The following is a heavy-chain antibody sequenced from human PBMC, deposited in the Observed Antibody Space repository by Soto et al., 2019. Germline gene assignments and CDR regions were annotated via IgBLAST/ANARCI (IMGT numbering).Heavy chain of an antibody. J-gene: IGHJ4*02. Sequence: AGGSPRLSCSVSGFTISDYEMVWVRQAPGKGLEWISFLSNAYSGDFTHYADSVKGRFSISRDNAENSLYLQMNSLRAEDTALYFCARAQGDWLLDYWGQGTLVTVSS. CDR3: ARAQGDWLLDY. D-gene: IGHD5-12*01. V-gene: IGHV3-48*03. CDR2: LSNAYSGDFT. CDR1: GFTISDYE.